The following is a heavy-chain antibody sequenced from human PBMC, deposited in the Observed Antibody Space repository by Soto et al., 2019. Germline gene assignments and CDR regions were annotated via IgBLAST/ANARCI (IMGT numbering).Heavy chain of an antibody. Sequence: PVGSLRLSCAASGFTFSSYAMSWVRQAPGKGLEWVSAISGSGGSTYYADSVKGRFTISRDNSKNTLYLQMNSLRAEDTAVYYCAKRYCTNGVCYSPYYYYYGMDVWGQGTTVTVSS. J-gene: IGHJ6*02. CDR3: AKRYCTNGVCYSPYYYYYGMDV. D-gene: IGHD2-8*01. CDR1: GFTFSSYA. V-gene: IGHV3-23*01. CDR2: ISGSGGST.